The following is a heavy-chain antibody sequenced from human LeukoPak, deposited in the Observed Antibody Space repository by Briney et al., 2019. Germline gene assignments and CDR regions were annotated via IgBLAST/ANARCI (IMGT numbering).Heavy chain of an antibody. Sequence: QPGGSLRLSCAASGFTFSSYWMSWVRQAPGKGLEWVGNIKEDGSEKYYVDSVKGRFTISRDNAKKSLYLQMNNLRAEDTAVYYCARDPYGDNWFDPWGQGTLVTVSS. CDR3: ARDPYGDNWFDP. J-gene: IGHJ5*02. D-gene: IGHD4-17*01. CDR1: GFTFSSYW. V-gene: IGHV3-7*01. CDR2: IKEDGSEK.